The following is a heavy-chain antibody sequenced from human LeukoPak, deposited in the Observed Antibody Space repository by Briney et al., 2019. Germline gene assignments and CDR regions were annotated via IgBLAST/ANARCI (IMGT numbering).Heavy chain of an antibody. Sequence: GGSLRLSCAASGFTFSNYALSWVRQAPGKGLEWVSAISGSGGSTYYADSVKGRFTISRDNSKNTLYLQMNSLRAEDTAVYYXXXXXXXTYRAYYYYMDVWGKGTTVTVSS. V-gene: IGHV3-23*01. CDR1: GFTFSNYA. J-gene: IGHJ6*03. CDR3: XXXXXXTYRAYYYYMDV. CDR2: ISGSGGST.